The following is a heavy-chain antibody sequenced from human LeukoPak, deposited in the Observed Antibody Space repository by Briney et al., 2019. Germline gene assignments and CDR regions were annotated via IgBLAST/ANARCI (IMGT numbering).Heavy chain of an antibody. D-gene: IGHD6-19*01. CDR3: TTWGWQWLVQEIFDY. CDR1: GFTFSNAW. V-gene: IGHV3-15*01. CDR2: IKSKTDGGTT. J-gene: IGHJ4*02. Sequence: GGSFRLSCAASGFTFSNAWMSWVRQAPGKGLEWVGRIKSKTDGGTTDYAAPVKGRFTISRDDSKNTLYLQMNSLKTEDTAVYYCTTWGWQWLVQEIFDYWGQGTLVTVSS.